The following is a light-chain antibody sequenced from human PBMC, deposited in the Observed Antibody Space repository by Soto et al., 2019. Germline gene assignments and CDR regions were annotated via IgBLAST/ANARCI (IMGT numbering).Light chain of an antibody. CDR1: SSDVGGYNY. Sequence: QSALTQPASVSGSPGQSITISCTGTSSDVGGYNYVSGYQQHPGTAPKLIIYEVSNRPSGVSNRFSGSKSGNTASLTISGLQAEDEADYYCSSYTSSSTLGVFGGGTKLTVL. J-gene: IGLJ2*01. V-gene: IGLV2-14*01. CDR3: SSYTSSSTLGV. CDR2: EVS.